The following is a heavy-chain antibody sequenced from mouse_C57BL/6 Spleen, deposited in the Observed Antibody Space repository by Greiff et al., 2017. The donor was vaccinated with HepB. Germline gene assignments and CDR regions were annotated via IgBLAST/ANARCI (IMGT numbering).Heavy chain of an antibody. D-gene: IGHD2-1*01. V-gene: IGHV2-5*01. CDR1: GFSLTSYG. CDR2: IWRGGST. CDR3: AKSYGNFFYAMDY. J-gene: IGHJ4*01. Sequence: QVQLKESGPGLVQPSQSLSITCTVSGFSLTSYGVHWVRQSPGKGLEWLGVIWRGGSTDYNAAFMSRLSITKDNSKSQVFFKMNSLQADDTAIYYCAKSYGNFFYAMDYWGQGTSGTVSS.